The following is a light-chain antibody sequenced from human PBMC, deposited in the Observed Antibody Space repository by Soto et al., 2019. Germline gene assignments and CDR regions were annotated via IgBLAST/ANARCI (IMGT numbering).Light chain of an antibody. CDR1: SSDVGSYNL. Sequence: QSVLTKPASLNGFPGQSITISCTGTSSDVGSYNLVSWYQQHPGKAPKLMIYEVSKRPSGVSNRFSGSKSGNTASLTISGLQAEDEADYYCCSYAGSSPYVFGTGTKVT. CDR3: CSYAGSSPYV. CDR2: EVS. J-gene: IGLJ1*01. V-gene: IGLV2-23*02.